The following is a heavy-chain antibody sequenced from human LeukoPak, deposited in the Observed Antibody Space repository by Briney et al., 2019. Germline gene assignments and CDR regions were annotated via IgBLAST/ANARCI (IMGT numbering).Heavy chain of an antibody. D-gene: IGHD2-15*01. J-gene: IGHJ6*03. Sequence: PGGSLRLSCAASGFTFSSYSMNWVRQAPGKGLEWIGSIYYSGSTYYNPSLKSRVTISVDTSKNQFSLKLSSVTAADTAVYYCARTTEGYCRGRSCYSYYYYMDVWGKGTTVTVSS. V-gene: IGHV4-59*01. CDR1: GFTFSSYS. CDR3: ARTTEGYCRGRSCYSYYYYMDV. CDR2: IYYSGST.